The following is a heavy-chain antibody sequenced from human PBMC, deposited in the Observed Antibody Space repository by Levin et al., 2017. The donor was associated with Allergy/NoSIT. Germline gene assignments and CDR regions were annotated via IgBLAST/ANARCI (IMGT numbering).Heavy chain of an antibody. Sequence: SETLSLTCAVYGGSFSGYYWSWIRQPPGKGLEWIGEINHSGSTNYNPSLKSRVTISADTSKNQFSLRLTSVTAADTALYYCARDTLETTIRVDAFDIWGRGTMVTVSS. V-gene: IGHV4-34*01. D-gene: IGHD5-12*01. CDR1: GGSFSGYY. CDR2: INHSGST. CDR3: ARDTLETTIRVDAFDI. J-gene: IGHJ3*02.